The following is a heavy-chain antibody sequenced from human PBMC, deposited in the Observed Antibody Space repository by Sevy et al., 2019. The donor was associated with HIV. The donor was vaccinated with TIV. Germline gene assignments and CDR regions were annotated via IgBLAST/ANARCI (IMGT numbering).Heavy chain of an antibody. V-gene: IGHV3-73*01. D-gene: IGHD3-3*01. Sequence: GGSLRLSCAASGFTFSGSAMHWVHQASGKGLEWVGRIRSKANSYATAYAASVKGRFTISRDDSKNTAYLQMNSLKTEDTAVYYCTSPRFLEWLSAFDIWGQGTMVTVSS. CDR3: TSPRFLEWLSAFDI. CDR2: IRSKANSYAT. J-gene: IGHJ3*02. CDR1: GFTFSGSA.